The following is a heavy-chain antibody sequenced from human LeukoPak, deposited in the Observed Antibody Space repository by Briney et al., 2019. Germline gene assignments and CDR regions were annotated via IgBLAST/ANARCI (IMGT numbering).Heavy chain of an antibody. CDR1: GGSISSYY. J-gene: IGHJ4*02. Sequence: SSETLSLTCTVSGGSISSYYWSWIRQPAGKGLEWIGRIYTSGSTNYNPSLKSRVTMSVDTSKNQFSLKLSSVTAADTAVYYCASTGPVLGFDYWGQGTLVTVSS. D-gene: IGHD1-14*01. CDR2: IYTSGST. CDR3: ASTGPVLGFDY. V-gene: IGHV4-4*07.